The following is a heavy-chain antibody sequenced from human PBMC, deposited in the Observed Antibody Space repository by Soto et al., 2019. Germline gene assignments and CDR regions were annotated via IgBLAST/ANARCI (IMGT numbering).Heavy chain of an antibody. J-gene: IGHJ4*01. V-gene: IGHV1-69*06. CDR3: ATIRVRGGPLRFED. Sequence: QVQLVQSGAEVKKPGSSVKVSCKTSGGLFSVFSFNWVRQAPGQGLEWMGGDLPITGSTDYAQKFQGRLTITADRSTSTTYMELSRLTSDDTANYYCATIRVRGGPLRFEDGGQGTLISVSS. D-gene: IGHD5-12*01. CDR1: GGLFSVFS. CDR2: DLPITGST.